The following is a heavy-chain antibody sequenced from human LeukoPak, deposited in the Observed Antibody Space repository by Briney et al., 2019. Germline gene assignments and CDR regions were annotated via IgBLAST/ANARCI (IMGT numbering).Heavy chain of an antibody. D-gene: IGHD5-12*01. CDR3: GRDGRGAVDSDY. CDR2: ISSSSRYI. CDR1: GFTFINYG. Sequence: KPGGSLRLSCAASGFTFINYGMTWVRQAPGKGREGVSSISSSSRYIYYADSLRGRPTISRDTPKNSLNLYMNSLKPKNTAVYYCGRDGRGAVDSDYWGQGTLLTVSS. J-gene: IGHJ4*02. V-gene: IGHV3-21*01.